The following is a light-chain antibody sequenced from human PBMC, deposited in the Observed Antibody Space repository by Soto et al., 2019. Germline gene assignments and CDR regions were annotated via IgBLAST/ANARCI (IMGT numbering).Light chain of an antibody. V-gene: IGLV3-1*01. J-gene: IGLJ2*01. CDR1: KLGDKY. CDR3: QAWDSSTVV. Sequence: SYELTQSPSVSVSPGQTASITCSGDKLGDKYACWYQQKPGQSPVLVIYQNSKRPSGIPERFSGSNSGNTATLTISGTQAMDEADYYYQAWDSSTVVFGGGTKLPVL. CDR2: QNS.